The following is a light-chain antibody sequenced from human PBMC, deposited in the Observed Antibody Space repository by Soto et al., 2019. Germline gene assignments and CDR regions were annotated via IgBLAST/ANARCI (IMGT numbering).Light chain of an antibody. CDR1: ESVSSY. V-gene: IGKV3-11*01. Sequence: EIVLTQSPATLSLSPGERATLSCRASESVSSYLVWYQQKPGQAPRLLIYDASNRATGIPARFSGSGSGTHFTLTVCRLGPEYFAVYDYQQRSNWPFPFVPGTKVEMK. CDR3: QQRSNWPFP. CDR2: DAS. J-gene: IGKJ3*01.